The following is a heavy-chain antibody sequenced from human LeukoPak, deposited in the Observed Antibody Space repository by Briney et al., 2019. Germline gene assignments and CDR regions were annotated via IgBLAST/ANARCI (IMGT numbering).Heavy chain of an antibody. V-gene: IGHV4-4*02. Sequence: SGTLSLTCTVSGDSINSLDLWSWVRQPPGKGMEWIGEMYLSGTTHSNPSVKSRVTISIDKSKNQFFLNLSSVTAADTAVYYCAGLVGRYSSGLYYYYFDYWGQGTLVTVSS. CDR1: GDSINSLDL. CDR2: MYLSGTT. J-gene: IGHJ4*02. CDR3: AGLVGRYSSGLYYYYFDY. D-gene: IGHD3-22*01.